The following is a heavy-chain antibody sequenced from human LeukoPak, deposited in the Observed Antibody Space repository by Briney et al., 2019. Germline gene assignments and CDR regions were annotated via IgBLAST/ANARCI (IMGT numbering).Heavy chain of an antibody. D-gene: IGHD6-19*01. CDR3: AKAGRSSGWYWFGY. Sequence: GGSLRPSCAASGFTFRNYAMSWVHQAPGQGLEWVSAISGSGDETNYADSVKGRLTISRDNSKNTLFLQMNSLRAEDTAVYYCAKAGRSSGWYWFGYWGQGTLVTVSS. CDR2: ISGSGDET. J-gene: IGHJ4*02. V-gene: IGHV3-23*01. CDR1: GFTFRNYA.